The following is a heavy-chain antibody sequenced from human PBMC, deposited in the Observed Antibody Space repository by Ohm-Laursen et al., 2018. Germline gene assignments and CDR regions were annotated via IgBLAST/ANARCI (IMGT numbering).Heavy chain of an antibody. V-gene: IGHV3-48*01. J-gene: IGHJ4*02. Sequence: SLRLSCAASGFTFSAFGMNWVRRAPGKGLEWVSYIGTTTTSTYYADSVKGRFTIPRDNSENTLYLQMNSLRAEDTAVYYCAKAHLKNLDYWGQGSLVTVSS. CDR3: AKAHLKNLDY. CDR2: IGTTTTST. D-gene: IGHD1-14*01. CDR1: GFTFSAFG.